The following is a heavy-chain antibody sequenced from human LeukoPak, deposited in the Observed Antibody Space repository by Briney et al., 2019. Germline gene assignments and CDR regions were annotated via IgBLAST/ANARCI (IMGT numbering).Heavy chain of an antibody. CDR2: INPSGGST. Sequence: GASVKVSCKASGYTFTSYYMHWVRQAPGQGLEWMGIINPSGGSTSYAQKFQGRVTMTRDMSTSTVYMELSSLRSEDTAVYYCARDRRWLVRESYYYYMDVWGKGTAVTVSS. CDR3: ARDRRWLVRESYYYYMDV. D-gene: IGHD6-19*01. J-gene: IGHJ6*03. V-gene: IGHV1-46*01. CDR1: GYTFTSYY.